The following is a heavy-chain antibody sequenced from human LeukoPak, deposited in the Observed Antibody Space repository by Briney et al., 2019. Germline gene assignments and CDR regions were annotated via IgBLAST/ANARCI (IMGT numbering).Heavy chain of an antibody. V-gene: IGHV4-59*01. D-gene: IGHD6-19*01. Sequence: SETLSLTCTVSGGSISSYYWSWIRQPPGKGLEWIGYIYYSGSTNYNPSLKSRVTISVDTSKNQFSLKLSSVTAADTAVYYCAGANGGWLGWDFDYWGQGTLVTVSS. CDR2: IYYSGST. CDR3: AGANGGWLGWDFDY. J-gene: IGHJ4*02. CDR1: GGSISSYY.